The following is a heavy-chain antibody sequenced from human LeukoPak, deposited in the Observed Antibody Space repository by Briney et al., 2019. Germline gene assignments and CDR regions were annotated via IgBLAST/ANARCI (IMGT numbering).Heavy chain of an antibody. D-gene: IGHD6-19*01. Sequence: PGGYLRLSCAASGFSFSSYAMSWVRQAPGKGLEWVSTISGSGGSTYYADSVKGRFTISRDNSKNTLYLQMNSLRAEDTAVYYCAKDVGIIAVAIFDYWGQGTLVTVSS. CDR1: GFSFSSYA. J-gene: IGHJ4*02. V-gene: IGHV3-23*01. CDR3: AKDVGIIAVAIFDY. CDR2: ISGSGGST.